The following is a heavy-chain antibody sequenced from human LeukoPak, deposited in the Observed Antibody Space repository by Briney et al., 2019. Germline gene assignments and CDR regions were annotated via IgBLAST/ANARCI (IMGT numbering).Heavy chain of an antibody. Sequence: PGGSLRLSCAASGFTFSGYSMNWVRQAPGKGLEWVSYISKSGSTIYYADSVKGRFIISRDNAKNSLYLQMNSLRAEDTAVYYCARRDCDSIKCRGSNWFDPWGQGTLVSVSS. CDR1: GFTFSGYS. V-gene: IGHV3-48*01. CDR2: ISKSGSTI. CDR3: ARRDCDSIKCRGSNWFDP. D-gene: IGHD3-22*01. J-gene: IGHJ5*02.